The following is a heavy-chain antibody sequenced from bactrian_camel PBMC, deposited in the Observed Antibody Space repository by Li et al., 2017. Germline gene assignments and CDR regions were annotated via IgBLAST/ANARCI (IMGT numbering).Heavy chain of an antibody. CDR1: GYTYR. J-gene: IGHJ6*01. V-gene: IGHV3S35*01. Sequence: DVQLVESGGGSVQAGGSLRISCAISGYTYRMGFFRQTPGKVIEWVAFINGGGSRTNYKYSVKGRFTISRDNAKNTLYLQLNSLKTEDSAMYYCTKGTGWGPGFAYWGQGTQVTVS. CDR2: INGGGSRT. CDR3: TKGTGWGPGFAY. D-gene: IGHD5*01.